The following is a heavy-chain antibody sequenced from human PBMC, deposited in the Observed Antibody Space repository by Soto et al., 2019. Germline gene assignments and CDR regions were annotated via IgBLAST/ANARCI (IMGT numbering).Heavy chain of an antibody. CDR2: IKSKIDGGTT. V-gene: IGHV3-15*07. CDR3: TTDSHLDMPIVRLDY. D-gene: IGHD2-2*01. Sequence: PGGSLRLSCVSSGFTFGNAWINWVRQAPGKGLEWVGRIKSKIDGGTTDFAALVKGRFAISRDDSKNSAYMQMNSLKIEDTAVYYCTTDSHLDMPIVRLDYWGHGTLVTVSS. CDR1: GFTFGNAW. J-gene: IGHJ4*01.